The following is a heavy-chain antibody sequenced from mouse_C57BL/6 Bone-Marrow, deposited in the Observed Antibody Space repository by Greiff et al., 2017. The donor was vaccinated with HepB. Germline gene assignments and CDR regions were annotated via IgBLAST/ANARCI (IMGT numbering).Heavy chain of an antibody. CDR2: IDPYDSYT. CDR3: ARGGDSSGFYAMDY. V-gene: IGHV1-50*01. D-gene: IGHD3-2*02. Sequence: VQLQQPGAELVKPGASVKLSCKASGYTFTSYWMQWVKQRPGQGLEWIGEIDPYDSYTNYNQKFKGKATLTVDTSSSTAYMQLSSLTSEDSAVYYCARGGDSSGFYAMDYWGQGTSVTVSS. CDR1: GYTFTSYW. J-gene: IGHJ4*01.